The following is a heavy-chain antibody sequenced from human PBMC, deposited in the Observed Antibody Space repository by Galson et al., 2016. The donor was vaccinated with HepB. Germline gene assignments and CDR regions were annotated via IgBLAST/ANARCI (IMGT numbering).Heavy chain of an antibody. CDR3: ARDKGYDYSAMYV. V-gene: IGHV1-18*01. Sequence: SVKVSCKASGYIFSSYGVSWVRQAPGQGLEWMGWISTYNGNTNYAQKVQGRVTMTTDTSTSTAYMELRSLRSGDTAVYYCARDKGYDYSAMYVWGQGTTVTVSS. CDR1: GYIFSSYG. J-gene: IGHJ6*02. CDR2: ISTYNGNT.